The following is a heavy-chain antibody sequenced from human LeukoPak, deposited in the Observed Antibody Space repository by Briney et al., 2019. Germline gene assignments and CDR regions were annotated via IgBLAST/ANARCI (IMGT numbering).Heavy chain of an antibody. CDR1: GGTFNIYA. CDR2: IIPIFGTA. D-gene: IGHD2-2*01. Sequence: SVKVSFKASGGTFNIYAISWVRQAPGQGLEWMGGIIPIFGTANYTQKFQGRVTITADESTSTAYMELSSLRSEDTAVYYCAREWGRREGRIVVVPAAPFDPWGQGTLVTVSS. CDR3: AREWGRREGRIVVVPAAPFDP. V-gene: IGHV1-69*01. J-gene: IGHJ5*02.